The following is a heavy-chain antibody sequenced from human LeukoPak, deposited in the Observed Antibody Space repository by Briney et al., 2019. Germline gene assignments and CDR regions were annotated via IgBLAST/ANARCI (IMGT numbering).Heavy chain of an antibody. CDR2: FDPEHGET. CDR1: GYSLTELS. Sequence: GASVKDSCKDSGYSLTELSMQWVRQAPGKGLEWMGGFDPEHGETIYAQKFQGRVTMTEDTSTDTAYMELSSLRSEDTAVYYCATLGMRGSYRYHLHYFDYWGQGTLVTVSS. J-gene: IGHJ4*02. D-gene: IGHD3-16*02. CDR3: ATLGMRGSYRYHLHYFDY. V-gene: IGHV1-24*01.